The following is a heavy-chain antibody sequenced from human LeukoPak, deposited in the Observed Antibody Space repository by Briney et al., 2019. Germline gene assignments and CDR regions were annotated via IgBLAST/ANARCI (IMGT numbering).Heavy chain of an antibody. D-gene: IGHD2-15*01. CDR2: IYYSGST. J-gene: IGHJ3*02. CDR3: ALASLVVVVAATDAFDI. V-gene: IGHV4-39*07. Sequence: PSETLSLTCTVSGVSISSSSYYWGWIRQPPGKGLEWIGSIYYSGSTYYNPSLKSRVTISVDTSKNQFSLKLSSVTAADTAVYYCALASLVVVVAATDAFDIWGQGTMVTVSS. CDR1: GVSISSSSYY.